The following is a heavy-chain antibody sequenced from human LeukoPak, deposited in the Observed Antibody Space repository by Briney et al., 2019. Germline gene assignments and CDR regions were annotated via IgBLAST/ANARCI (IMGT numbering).Heavy chain of an antibody. CDR1: GFAFDMYS. V-gene: IGHV3-21*06. J-gene: IGHJ4*02. CDR3: ARDRLYSGHDPWSGFDS. CDR2: IGISGLT. Sequence: GGSLRLSCAASGFAFDMYSINWVRQAPGKGLEWVSTIGISGLTYYTDSVRGRFTISRDSPKNSIYLQMNSLRAEDTAVYYRARDRLYSGHDPWSGFDSWGQGTLVAVSS. D-gene: IGHD5-12*01.